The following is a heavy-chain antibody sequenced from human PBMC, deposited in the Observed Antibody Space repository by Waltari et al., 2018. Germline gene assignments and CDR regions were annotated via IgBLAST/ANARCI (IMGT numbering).Heavy chain of an antibody. Sequence: VQMVQSGGGLVPPGGSLRLSCVGSGFTFSSYEMNWVRQAPGKGLEWVAYITTGGTDTYYGDSVEVRFTISRNNAEKSVFLQMTSLGPEDTAGYYCASSGSYRQFNYWGQGVLVTVSS. CDR1: GFTFSSYE. CDR2: ITTGGTDT. J-gene: IGHJ4*02. CDR3: ASSGSYRQFNY. D-gene: IGHD1-26*01. V-gene: IGHV3-48*03.